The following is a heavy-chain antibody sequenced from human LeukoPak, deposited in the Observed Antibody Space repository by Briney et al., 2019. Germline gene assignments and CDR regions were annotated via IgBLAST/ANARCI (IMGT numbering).Heavy chain of an antibody. CDR1: GYTFTSYY. D-gene: IGHD3-16*02. V-gene: IGHV1-46*01. CDR2: INPTGGST. Sequence: ASVKVSCKASGYTFTSYYMHWVRQAPGQGLEWMGLINPTGGSTGYAQRFQGRVTMTRDMSTSTVYMELSSLRSGDTAVYYCARSLGIGELSSADYWGQGTLVTVSS. CDR3: ARSLGIGELSSADY. J-gene: IGHJ4*02.